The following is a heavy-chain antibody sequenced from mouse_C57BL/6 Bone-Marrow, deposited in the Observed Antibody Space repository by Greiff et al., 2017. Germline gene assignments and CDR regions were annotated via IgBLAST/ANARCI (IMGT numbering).Heavy chain of an antibody. V-gene: IGHV1-72*01. CDR3: ARPLYYYGSSYDYYAMDY. Sequence: QVQLQQPGAELVKPGASVKLSCKASGYTFTSYWMHWVKQRPGRGLEWIGRIDPNSGGTKYNEKFKSKATLTVDKPSITAYMQLSSLTSEDSAVYYCARPLYYYGSSYDYYAMDYWGQGTSVTVSS. J-gene: IGHJ4*01. CDR1: GYTFTSYW. CDR2: IDPNSGGT. D-gene: IGHD1-1*01.